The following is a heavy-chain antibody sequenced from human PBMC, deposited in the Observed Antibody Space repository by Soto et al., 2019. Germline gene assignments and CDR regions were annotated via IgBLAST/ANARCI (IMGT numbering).Heavy chain of an antibody. CDR1: GGSFSGYY. CDR3: ASTTYYDILTGYLDAFDI. D-gene: IGHD3-9*01. J-gene: IGHJ3*02. CDR2: INHSGST. Sequence: QVQLQQWGAGLLKPSETLSLTCAVYGGSFSGYYWSWIRQPPGKGLEWIGEINHSGSTNYNPSLKSQVTISVDXXKXQXSLKLSSVTAADTAVYYCASTTYYDILTGYLDAFDIWGQGTMVTVSS. V-gene: IGHV4-34*01.